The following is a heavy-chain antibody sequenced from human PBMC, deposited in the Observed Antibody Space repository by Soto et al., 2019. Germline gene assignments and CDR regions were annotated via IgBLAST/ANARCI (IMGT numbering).Heavy chain of an antibody. CDR3: AREWSTSGDLDY. J-gene: IGHJ4*02. V-gene: IGHV3-30-3*01. CDR1: GFTFSSHS. Sequence: QVQLVESGGGMVQPGRSLRLSCAASGFTFSSHSIQWVRQAPGKGLEWVAVISYDGSIKYYADSVKGRFTISRDNSKNTAYLQMNSLRAEDTAVFYCAREWSTSGDLDYWGQVTLVIVSS. CDR2: ISYDGSIK. D-gene: IGHD3-10*01.